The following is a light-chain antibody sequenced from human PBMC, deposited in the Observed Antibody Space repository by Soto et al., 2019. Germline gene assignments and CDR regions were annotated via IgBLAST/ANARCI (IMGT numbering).Light chain of an antibody. CDR1: QNVANY. CDR2: ESS. V-gene: IGKV3-11*01. CDR3: QQYNNWLTWT. J-gene: IGKJ1*01. Sequence: EIVLTQSPATLSLSPGERATLSCRASQNVANYLDWYQQKPGQAPRLLIYESSNRATGIAARFSGSGSGTDFTLTISSLEPEDFAVYYCQQYNNWLTWTFGQGT.